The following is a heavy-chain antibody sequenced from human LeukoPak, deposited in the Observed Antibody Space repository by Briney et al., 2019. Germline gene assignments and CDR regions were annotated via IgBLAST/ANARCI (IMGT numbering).Heavy chain of an antibody. V-gene: IGHV3-30*02. J-gene: IGHJ4*02. CDR2: VRYDGSET. D-gene: IGHD3-10*01. Sequence: GGSLRLSCVVSGFTLNDYGIHWVRQPPGGGLEWVAFVRYDGSETYFGDSVKGRFTISRDTAKNTVYVQMNSVRPEDTAVYYCAKVEATFYYGSASPYSPYWGQGTLVAVSS. CDR3: AKVEATFYYGSASPYSPY. CDR1: GFTLNDYG.